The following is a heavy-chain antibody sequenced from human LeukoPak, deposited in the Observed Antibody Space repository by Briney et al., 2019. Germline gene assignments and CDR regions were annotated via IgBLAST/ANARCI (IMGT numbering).Heavy chain of an antibody. D-gene: IGHD3-10*01. Sequence: GGTLRLSCAASGFTFNSYGMSWVRQAPGKGLEWVSAISGSGSSTYYADSVKGRFTISRDNAKNSLYLQMNSLRAEDTAVYYCARGEYGSGSYHIDYWGQGTLVTVSS. J-gene: IGHJ4*02. V-gene: IGHV3-23*01. CDR3: ARGEYGSGSYHIDY. CDR1: GFTFNSYG. CDR2: ISGSGSST.